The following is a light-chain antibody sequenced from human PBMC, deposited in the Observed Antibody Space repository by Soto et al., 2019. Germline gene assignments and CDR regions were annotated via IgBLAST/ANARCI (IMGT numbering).Light chain of an antibody. V-gene: IGLV1-44*01. CDR2: STS. Sequence: QSVLTQPPSASGTPGQIVAISCSGSSSNIGSNTVTWYQQLPGTDPKLLIYSTSQRSSGVPGRFSGSKSGASASLSISGRQSEDEADYYCAAWDDRLDVYVFGTGTKLTVL. CDR3: AAWDDRLDVYV. J-gene: IGLJ1*01. CDR1: SSNIGSNT.